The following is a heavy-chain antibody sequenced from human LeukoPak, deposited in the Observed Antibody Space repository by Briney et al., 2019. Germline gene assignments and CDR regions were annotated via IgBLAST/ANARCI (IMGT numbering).Heavy chain of an antibody. CDR3: ARVDMVRGVVVDAFDT. CDR1: GFTFSSYS. J-gene: IGHJ3*02. D-gene: IGHD3-10*01. CDR2: ISSSSYI. V-gene: IGHV3-21*01. Sequence: GGSLRLSCAASGFTFSSYSMNWVRQAPGKGLEWVSSISSSSYIYYADSVKGRFTVSRDNAKNSLYLQMNSLRAEDTAVYYCARVDMVRGVVVDAFDTWGQGTMVTVSS.